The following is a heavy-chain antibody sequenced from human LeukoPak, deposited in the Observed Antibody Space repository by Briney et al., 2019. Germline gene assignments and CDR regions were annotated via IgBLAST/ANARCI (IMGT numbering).Heavy chain of an antibody. CDR1: GYTFTSYV. Sequence: ASVKVSCKASGYTFTSYVINWVRQATGQGLEWMGWMNPNSGNTGYAQKFQGRVTITRNTSISTAYMELSSLRSEDTAVYYCARDLRITMVRGVIGYWGQGTLVTVSS. CDR3: ARDLRITMVRGVIGY. D-gene: IGHD3-10*01. V-gene: IGHV1-8*03. CDR2: MNPNSGNT. J-gene: IGHJ4*02.